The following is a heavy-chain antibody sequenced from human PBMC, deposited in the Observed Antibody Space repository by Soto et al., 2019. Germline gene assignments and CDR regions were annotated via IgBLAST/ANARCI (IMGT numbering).Heavy chain of an antibody. J-gene: IGHJ3*02. Sequence: EVQLVESGGGLVQPGGSLRLSCAASGFTFSSYWMSWVRQAPGKGLEWVANIKQDGSEKYYVDSVKGRFTISRDNAKNSLYLQMNSLRAEDTAVYYCVRVFSRYDFWSGYAFDIWDQGTMVTVSS. D-gene: IGHD3-3*01. CDR2: IKQDGSEK. V-gene: IGHV3-7*01. CDR3: VRVFSRYDFWSGYAFDI. CDR1: GFTFSSYW.